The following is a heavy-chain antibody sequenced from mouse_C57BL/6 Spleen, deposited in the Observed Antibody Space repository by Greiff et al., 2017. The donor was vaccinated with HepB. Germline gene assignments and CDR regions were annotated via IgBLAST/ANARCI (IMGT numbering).Heavy chain of an antibody. CDR3: ARGANWDYFDY. CDR2: IDPSDSYT. CDR1: GYTFTSYW. Sequence: QVQLQQPGAELVRPGTSVKLSCKASGYTFTSYWMHWVKQRPGQGLEWIGVIDPSDSYTNYNQKFKGKATLTVDTSSSTAYMQLSSLTSEDSAVYYCARGANWDYFDYWGQGTTITVSS. J-gene: IGHJ2*01. V-gene: IGHV1-59*01. D-gene: IGHD4-1*01.